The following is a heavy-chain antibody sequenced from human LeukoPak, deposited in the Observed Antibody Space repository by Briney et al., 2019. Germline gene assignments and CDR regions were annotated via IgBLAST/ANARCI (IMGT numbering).Heavy chain of an antibody. Sequence: PGGSLRLSCTASGFTFGDYAMSWVRQAPGKGLEWVSSISSSSSYIYYADSVKGRLTISRDNAKNSLYLQMNSLRAEDTAVYYCARDTYGYRIESDAFDIWGQGTMVTVSS. V-gene: IGHV3-21*01. CDR2: ISSSSSYI. J-gene: IGHJ3*02. CDR1: GFTFGDYA. D-gene: IGHD5-18*01. CDR3: ARDTYGYRIESDAFDI.